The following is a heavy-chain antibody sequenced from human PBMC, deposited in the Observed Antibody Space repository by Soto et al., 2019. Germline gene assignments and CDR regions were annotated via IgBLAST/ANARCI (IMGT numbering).Heavy chain of an antibody. D-gene: IGHD3-3*01. CDR2: ISGSGGST. J-gene: IGHJ4*02. V-gene: IGHV3-23*01. CDR3: ANDRGLFYRLADY. CDR1: GFTFSSYA. Sequence: GGSLRLSCAASGFTFSSYAMSWVRQAPGKGLEWVSAISGSGGSTYYADSVKGRFTISRDNSKNTLYLQMNSLRAEDTAVYYCANDRGLFYRLADYWGQGTLVTVSS.